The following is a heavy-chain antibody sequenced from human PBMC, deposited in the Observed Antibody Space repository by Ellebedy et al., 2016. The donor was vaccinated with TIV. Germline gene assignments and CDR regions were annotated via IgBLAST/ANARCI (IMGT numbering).Heavy chain of an antibody. CDR1: GFTFSSYW. J-gene: IGHJ4*02. CDR3: ARERDYYDSSGYSDY. Sequence: GESLKISXAASGFTFSSYWMSWVRQAPGKGLEWVANIKQDGSEKYYVDSVKGRFTISRDNAKNSLYLQMNSLRAEDTAVYYCARERDYYDSSGYSDYWGQGTLVTVSS. V-gene: IGHV3-7*03. D-gene: IGHD3-22*01. CDR2: IKQDGSEK.